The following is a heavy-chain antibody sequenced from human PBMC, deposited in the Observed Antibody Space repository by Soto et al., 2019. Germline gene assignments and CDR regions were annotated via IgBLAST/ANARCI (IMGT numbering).Heavy chain of an antibody. CDR1: GGCISSGGYS. J-gene: IGHJ4*02. Sequence: PSETLSLTCAVSGGCISSGGYSWSWIRQQPGKGLEWIGYIYHSGSTYYNPSLKSRVTISRDNSKNTLYLQMNSLRAEDTADYFCAKDQRVATSTARIDYWGQGTLVTVSS. CDR3: AKDQRVATSTARIDY. V-gene: IGHV4-30-2*01. D-gene: IGHD5-12*01. CDR2: IYHSGST.